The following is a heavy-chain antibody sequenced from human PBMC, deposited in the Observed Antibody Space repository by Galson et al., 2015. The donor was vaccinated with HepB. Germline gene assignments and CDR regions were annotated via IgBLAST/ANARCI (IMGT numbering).Heavy chain of an antibody. Sequence: SVKVSCKASGGTFSSYTISWVRQAPGQGLEWMGRIIPIPGIANYAQKFQGRVTITADKSTSTAYMELSSLRSEDTAVYYCARVGYGSSWYQTPRDWGQGTLVTVSS. J-gene: IGHJ4*02. CDR2: IIPIPGIA. CDR1: GGTFSSYT. V-gene: IGHV1-69*02. D-gene: IGHD6-13*01. CDR3: ARVGYGSSWYQTPRD.